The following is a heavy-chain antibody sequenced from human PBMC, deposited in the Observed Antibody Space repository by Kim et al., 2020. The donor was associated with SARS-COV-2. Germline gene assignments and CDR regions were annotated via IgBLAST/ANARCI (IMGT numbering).Heavy chain of an antibody. V-gene: IGHV4-39*07. J-gene: IGHJ4*02. CDR3: ARVQKLTYYYGSGSLPSD. CDR2: IYYSGST. CDR1: GGSISSSSYY. Sequence: SETLSLTCTVSGGSISSSSYYWGWIRQPPGKGLEWIGSIYYSGSTYYNPSLKSRVTISVDTSKNQFSLKLSSVTAADTAVYYCARVQKLTYYYGSGSLPSDWGQGTLVTVSS. D-gene: IGHD3-10*01.